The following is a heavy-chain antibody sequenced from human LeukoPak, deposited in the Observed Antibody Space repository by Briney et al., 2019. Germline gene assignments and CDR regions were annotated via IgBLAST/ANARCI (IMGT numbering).Heavy chain of an antibody. D-gene: IGHD4-11*01. J-gene: IGHJ4*02. Sequence: GGSLRLSCAASGFSFSTYWMYWVRQAPGKGLLWVSHINPDGTTTRFADSVKGRFTISRDNAENTLYLQMDSLRAEDTALYYRARRHADSTGFDYWGQGALVTVSS. CDR2: INPDGTTT. CDR3: ARRHADSTGFDY. V-gene: IGHV3-74*01. CDR1: GFSFSTYW.